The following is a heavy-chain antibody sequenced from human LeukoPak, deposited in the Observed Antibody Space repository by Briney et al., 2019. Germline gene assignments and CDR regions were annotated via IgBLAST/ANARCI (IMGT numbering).Heavy chain of an antibody. CDR3: ARAKRGLEWFGPFDY. J-gene: IGHJ4*02. Sequence: GGSLRLSCADSGFTFSSYSMNWVRQAPGKGLEWVSSISSSSSYIYYADSVKGRFTISRDNAKNSLYLQMNSLRAEDTAVYYCARAKRGLEWFGPFDYWGQGTLVTVSS. CDR2: ISSSSSYI. CDR1: GFTFSSYS. V-gene: IGHV3-21*01. D-gene: IGHD3-3*01.